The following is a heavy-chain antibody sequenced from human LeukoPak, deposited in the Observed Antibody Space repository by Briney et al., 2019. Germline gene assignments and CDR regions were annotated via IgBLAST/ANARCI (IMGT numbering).Heavy chain of an antibody. CDR2: ISTSSNTI. V-gene: IGHV3-48*01. CDR3: ARVGSYGMDV. J-gene: IGHJ6*02. CDR1: GFTFSSYN. D-gene: IGHD3-10*01. Sequence: GGSLRLSCAASGFTFSSYNMNWVRQARGKGLEWVSYISTSSNTIYYADSVKGRFTISRDNAKNSLYLQMNDLRAEDTAVYYCARVGSYGMDVWGQGTTVTVPS.